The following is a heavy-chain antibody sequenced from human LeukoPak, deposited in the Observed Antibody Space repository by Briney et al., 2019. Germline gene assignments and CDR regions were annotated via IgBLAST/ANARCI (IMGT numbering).Heavy chain of an antibody. Sequence: SAILSLTCTSSDGFISSYYGSLIRQPPGKGLELVGINHYSWSTNYNPSFKSQVTISVDTSKTPFYLQLSTVTAADTAMYYCARYSSSSSFFDYWGQGTLVTVSS. V-gene: IGHV4-59*08. D-gene: IGHD6-6*01. J-gene: IGHJ4*02. CDR2: NHYSWST. CDR3: ARYSSSSSFFDY. CDR1: DGFISSYY.